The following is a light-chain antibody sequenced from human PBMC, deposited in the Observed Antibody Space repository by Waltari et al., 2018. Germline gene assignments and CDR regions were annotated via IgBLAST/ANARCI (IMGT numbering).Light chain of an antibody. CDR1: SSDIGGYNY. CDR3: TSYTSTNTVI. J-gene: IGLJ2*01. V-gene: IGLV2-14*03. Sequence: QSALTQPASVSGSPGQSITISCTGTSSDIGGYNYFSWYQQHPGKAPKLMIYDVTKWPSGVSKRFSGSKSGNTASLTISGLQAEDEADYYCTSYTSTNTVIFGGGTKVTVL. CDR2: DVT.